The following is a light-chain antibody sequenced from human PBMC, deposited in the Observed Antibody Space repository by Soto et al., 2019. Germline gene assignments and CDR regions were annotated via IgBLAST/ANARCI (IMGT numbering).Light chain of an antibody. V-gene: IGLV1-47*02. J-gene: IGLJ3*02. CDR3: AAWDDSLSGGV. CDR1: SSNIGSNC. CDR2: SNN. Sequence: QSVLTQPPSASGTPGQRVTISCSGSSSNIGSNCVYWYQQLPGTAPKLLIYSNNQRPSGVPDRFSGSKSGTSASLAISGLRSEDEADYYCAAWDDSLSGGVFGGGTKLTVL.